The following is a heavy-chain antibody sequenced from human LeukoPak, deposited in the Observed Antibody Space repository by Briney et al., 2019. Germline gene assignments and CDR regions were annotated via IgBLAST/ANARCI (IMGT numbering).Heavy chain of an antibody. Sequence: SPSETLSLTCSVSGGSISLSYYYWGWIRQPPGKALEWIGSVYYSGTTSYNPSLKSRVTISVDMSKNHFSLRLSSVTAADTAMYYCARDSLIQLVRDRELLYYFDYWGQGTLVTVSS. D-gene: IGHD6-6*01. CDR2: VYYSGTT. J-gene: IGHJ4*02. CDR1: GGSISLSYYY. CDR3: ARDSLIQLVRDRELLYYFDY. V-gene: IGHV4-39*07.